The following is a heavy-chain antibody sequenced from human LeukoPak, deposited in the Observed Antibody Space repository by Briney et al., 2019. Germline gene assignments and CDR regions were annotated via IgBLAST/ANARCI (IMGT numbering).Heavy chain of an antibody. CDR3: AKFGARMGVDY. J-gene: IGHJ4*02. CDR1: GFTFSSYG. V-gene: IGHV3-30*18. Sequence: PGGSLRLSCAASGFTFSSYGMHWVRQAPGKGLEWVAVISYDGSNKYYADSVKGRFTISRDNSKNTLYLQMNSLRAEDTAVYYCAKFGARMGVDYWGQGTLVTVSS. D-gene: IGHD2-8*01. CDR2: ISYDGSNK.